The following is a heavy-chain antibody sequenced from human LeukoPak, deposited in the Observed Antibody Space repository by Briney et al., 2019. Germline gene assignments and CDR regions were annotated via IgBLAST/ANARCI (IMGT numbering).Heavy chain of an antibody. D-gene: IGHD3-10*01. Sequence: GGSLRLSCAAPGFTFSSYSMNWVRQAPGKGLEWVSSISSSSSYIYYADSVKGRFTISRDNAKNSLYLQMNSLRAEDTAVYYCARDYYGSGSYDYWGQGTLVTVSS. CDR1: GFTFSSYS. CDR2: ISSSSSYI. J-gene: IGHJ4*02. V-gene: IGHV3-21*01. CDR3: ARDYYGSGSYDY.